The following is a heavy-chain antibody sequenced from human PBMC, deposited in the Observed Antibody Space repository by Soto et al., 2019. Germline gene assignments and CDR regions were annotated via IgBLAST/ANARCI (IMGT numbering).Heavy chain of an antibody. CDR3: AREDESSGHAGTFQN. CDR2: ISLDGNK. J-gene: IGHJ1*01. V-gene: IGHV3-30-3*01. CDR1: GFTFSGYV. Sequence: QGQLVESGGHVVQPGRSLRLSCAASGFTFSGYVFHWVRQTPGKGLEWVGLISLDGNKQYADSVKDRFTISRDNSKNELHLEMNSLRVEDTALYYCAREDESSGHAGTFQNWGQGTLVTVSP. D-gene: IGHD3-22*01.